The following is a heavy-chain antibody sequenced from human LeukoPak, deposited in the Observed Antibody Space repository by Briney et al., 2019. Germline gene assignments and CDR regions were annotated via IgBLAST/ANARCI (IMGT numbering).Heavy chain of an antibody. CDR2: IHYSGTT. J-gene: IGHJ4*02. D-gene: IGHD5-24*01. V-gene: IGHV4-59*08. Sequence: PSETLSLTCTVSGGSISSYYWSWLRQPPGKGLEWIAYIHYSGTTNYNPSLKSRVTISVDTSQNQFPLSLSSVTAADTAVYYCARHFRDRGPAQPDFDYWGQGTLVTVSS. CDR3: ARHFRDRGPAQPDFDY. CDR1: GGSISSYY.